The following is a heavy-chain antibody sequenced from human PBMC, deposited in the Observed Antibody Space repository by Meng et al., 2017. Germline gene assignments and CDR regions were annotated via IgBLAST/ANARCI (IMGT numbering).Heavy chain of an antibody. Sequence: GGSLRLSCAASGFTFDDYAMHWVRQAPGKGLEWVSGISWNSGSIGYADSVKGRFTISRDNAKNSLYLQMNSLRAEDTAVYYCARPSYSGSYIFFDYWGQGTLVTVSS. V-gene: IGHV3-9*01. D-gene: IGHD1-26*01. CDR1: GFTFDDYA. CDR2: ISWNSGSI. CDR3: ARPSYSGSYIFFDY. J-gene: IGHJ4*02.